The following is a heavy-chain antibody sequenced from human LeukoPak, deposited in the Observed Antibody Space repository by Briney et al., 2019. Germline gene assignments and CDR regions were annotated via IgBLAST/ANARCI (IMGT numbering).Heavy chain of an antibody. CDR1: GFTFSSYA. Sequence: PGGSLRLSCAASGFTFSSYAMSWVRQAPGKGLEWVSAISGSGGSTYYADSVKGRFTISRDNSKNTLYLQMNSLRAEDTAVYYCARDRSSTLTGWFDPWGQGTLVTVSS. D-gene: IGHD2-2*01. J-gene: IGHJ5*02. CDR3: ARDRSSTLTGWFDP. CDR2: ISGSGGST. V-gene: IGHV3-23*01.